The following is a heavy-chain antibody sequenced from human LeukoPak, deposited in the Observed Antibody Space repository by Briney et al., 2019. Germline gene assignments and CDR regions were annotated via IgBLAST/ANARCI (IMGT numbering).Heavy chain of an antibody. D-gene: IGHD3-16*01. J-gene: IGHJ4*02. CDR2: IYTSGST. CDR3: ARGGLGDMNY. V-gene: IGHV4-61*02. Sequence: SETLSLTCTVSGGSISSGSYYWSWTRQPAGKGLEWIGRIYTSGSTNYNPSLKSRVTISVDTSKNQFSLKLSSVTAADTAVYYCARGGLGDMNYWGQGTLVTVSS. CDR1: GGSISSGSYY.